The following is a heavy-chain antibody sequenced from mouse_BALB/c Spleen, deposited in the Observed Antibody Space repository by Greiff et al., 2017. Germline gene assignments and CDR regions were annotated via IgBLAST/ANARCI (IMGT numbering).Heavy chain of an antibody. D-gene: IGHD1-2*01. CDR2: INPSSGYT. V-gene: IGHV1S26*01. Sequence: QVQLQQSGAELMKPGASVKISCKASGYTFTSYTMHWVKQRPGQGLEWIGYINPSSGYTNYNQKFKDKATLTADKSSSTAYMQLSSLTSEDSAVYYCARDNSLLRLRLADGGQGTLVTVSA. CDR1: GYTFTSYT. J-gene: IGHJ3*01. CDR3: ARDNSLLRLRLAD.